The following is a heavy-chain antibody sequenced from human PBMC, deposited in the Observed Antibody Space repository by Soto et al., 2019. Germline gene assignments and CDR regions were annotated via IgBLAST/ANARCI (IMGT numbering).Heavy chain of an antibody. CDR1: GYRFTSYG. CDR3: AMVDVYVTPSPQDV. D-gene: IGHD3-16*01. J-gene: IGHJ6*02. V-gene: IGHV1-18*01. Sequence: QVQLVQSGAEVKNPGASVKVSCKASGYRFTSYGIGWVRQAPVQGLEWMGWINAYNGNTNYPQNLQGRVTLTTDTSTSTAYMELRSLRSNDTAVYYCAMVDVYVTPSPQDVWGQGTTVTVSS. CDR2: INAYNGNT.